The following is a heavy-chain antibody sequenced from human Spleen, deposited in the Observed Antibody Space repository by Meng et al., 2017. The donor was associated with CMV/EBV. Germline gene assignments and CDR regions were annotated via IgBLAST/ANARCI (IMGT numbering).Heavy chain of an antibody. Sequence: SGFTFDDYGMSWVRHAPGKGLEWVSGINWNGGSTDYADSVKGRFTISRDNAKNSLYLQMNSLRAEDTALYYCARATYYDFWSGVDYWGQGTLVTVSS. CDR3: ARATYYDFWSGVDY. V-gene: IGHV3-20*03. CDR1: GFTFDDYG. J-gene: IGHJ4*02. CDR2: INWNGGST. D-gene: IGHD3-3*01.